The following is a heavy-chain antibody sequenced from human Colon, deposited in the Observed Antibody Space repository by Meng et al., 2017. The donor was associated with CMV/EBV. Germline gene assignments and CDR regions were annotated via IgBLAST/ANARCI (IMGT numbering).Heavy chain of an antibody. V-gene: IGHV1-2*06. J-gene: IGHJ4*02. CDR2: IKPSTGDT. CDR3: TREGFDY. Sequence: QVQLVQSGVEVKKPGTSVNLSCKASGYTFTCYWMHWVRQAPGQGLEGMGRIKPSTGDTNYAQNFQGRVTVTRDTSISTVYMEVNSLTSDDTAVYYCTREGFDYWGQGALVTVSS. CDR1: GYTFTCYW.